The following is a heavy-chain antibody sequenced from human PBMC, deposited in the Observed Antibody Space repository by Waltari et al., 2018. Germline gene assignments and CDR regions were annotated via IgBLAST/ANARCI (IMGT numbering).Heavy chain of an antibody. CDR1: GSTFTGYY. J-gene: IGHJ3*02. CDR2: INPNSGGT. CDR3: AVNYVWGSYRSTGEAFDI. Sequence: QVQLVQSGAEVTKPGASVKVSCKASGSTFTGYYMHWVLQAPGQGLEWMGRINPNSGGTNYAQKFKGRVTMTRDTSISTAYMELSRLRSDDTAVYYCAVNYVWGSYRSTGEAFDIWGQGTMVTVSS. D-gene: IGHD3-16*02. V-gene: IGHV1-2*06.